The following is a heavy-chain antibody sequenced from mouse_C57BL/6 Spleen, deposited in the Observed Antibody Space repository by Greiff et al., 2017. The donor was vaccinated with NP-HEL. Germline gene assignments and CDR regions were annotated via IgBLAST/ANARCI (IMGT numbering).Heavy chain of an antibody. CDR3: AKYGSSHWYCDV. Sequence: QVQLQQSGAELARPGASVKLSCKASGYTFTSYGISWVKQRTGQGLEWIGEIYPRSGNTYYNEKFKGKATLTADKSSSTAYMELRSLTSEDSAVYFCAKYGSSHWYCDVWGTGTTVTVSS. J-gene: IGHJ1*03. CDR1: GYTFTSYG. CDR2: IYPRSGNT. D-gene: IGHD1-1*01. V-gene: IGHV1-81*01.